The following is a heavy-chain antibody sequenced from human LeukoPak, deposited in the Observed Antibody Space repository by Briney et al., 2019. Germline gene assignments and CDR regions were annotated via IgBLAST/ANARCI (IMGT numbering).Heavy chain of an antibody. CDR2: IYTSGST. D-gene: IGHD3-3*01. Sequence: PSETLSLTCTVSGGSISSGSYYWSWIRQPAGKGLEWIGRIYTSGSTNCNPSLKSRVTISVDTSKNQFSLKLSSVTAADTAVYYCARRGSGSLFDYWGQGTLVTVSP. CDR1: GGSISSGSYY. V-gene: IGHV4-61*02. J-gene: IGHJ4*02. CDR3: ARRGSGSLFDY.